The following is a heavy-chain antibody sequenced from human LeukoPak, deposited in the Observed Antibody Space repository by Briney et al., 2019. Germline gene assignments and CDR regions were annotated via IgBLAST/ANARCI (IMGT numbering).Heavy chain of an antibody. Sequence: ASVKVSCKASGYTFTSYGISWVRQAPGQGLEWMGWISAYNGNTNYAQKLQGRVTMTTDTSTSTAYMELRSLRSDDTAVYYCAREVRGSSSWFGDYYYMDVWGKGTTVTVSS. CDR2: ISAYNGNT. V-gene: IGHV1-18*01. CDR3: AREVRGSSSWFGDYYYMDV. D-gene: IGHD6-6*01. J-gene: IGHJ6*03. CDR1: GYTFTSYG.